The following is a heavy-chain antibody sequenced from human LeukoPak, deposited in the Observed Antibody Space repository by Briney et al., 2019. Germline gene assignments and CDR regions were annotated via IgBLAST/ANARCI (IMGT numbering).Heavy chain of an antibody. CDR1: GFTFSSYS. V-gene: IGHV3-21*01. J-gene: IGHJ4*02. CDR2: ISSSISYI. CDR3: ARDHRRNTPGY. Sequence: GGSLRLSCAASGFTFSSYSMNWVRQAPGKGLEWVSSISSSISYIYYADSVKGRFTISRDNAKNSLYLQMNSLRAEDTAVYYCARDHRRNTPGYWGQGTLVTVSS. D-gene: IGHD2-2*02.